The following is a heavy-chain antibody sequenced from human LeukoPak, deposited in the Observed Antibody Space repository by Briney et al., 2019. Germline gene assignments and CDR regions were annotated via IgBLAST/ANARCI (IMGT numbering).Heavy chain of an antibody. V-gene: IGHV4-39*07. CDR2: INHSGST. CDR1: GGSISSSSYY. D-gene: IGHD3-22*01. Sequence: SETLSLTCTVSGGSISSSSYYWSWIRQPPGKGLEWIGEINHSGSTNYNPSLKSRVTISVDTSKNQFSLKLSSVTAADTAVYYCARGRAYYYDSSGYVVYFDYWGQGTLVTVSS. J-gene: IGHJ4*02. CDR3: ARGRAYYYDSSGYVVYFDY.